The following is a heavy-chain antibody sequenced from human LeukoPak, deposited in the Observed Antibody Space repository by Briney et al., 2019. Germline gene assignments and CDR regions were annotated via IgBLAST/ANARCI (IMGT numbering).Heavy chain of an antibody. CDR2: ISAYNGNT. Sequence: ASVNVSCKASGYTFTSYGISWLRQAPGQGLEWMGWISAYNGNTNYAQKLQGRVTMATDTSTSTAYMELRSLRSDDTAVYYCARDSAEWELRFGYFDYWGQGTLVTVSS. D-gene: IGHD1-26*01. J-gene: IGHJ4*02. V-gene: IGHV1-18*01. CDR3: ARDSAEWELRFGYFDY. CDR1: GYTFTSYG.